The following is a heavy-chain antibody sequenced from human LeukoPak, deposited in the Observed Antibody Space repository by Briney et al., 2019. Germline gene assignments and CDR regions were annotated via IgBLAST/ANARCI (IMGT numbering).Heavy chain of an antibody. CDR1: SGSISTSNYY. D-gene: IGHD6-13*01. CDR3: ARVHYSSSSYYYYYMDV. CDR2: IYYSGST. V-gene: IGHV4-39*07. Sequence: SETLSLTCTVSSGSISTSNYYWGWIRQPPGKGLEWIGSIYYSGSTYYNPSLKSRVTISVDTSKNQFSLKLSSVTAADTAVYYCARVHYSSSSYYYYYMDVWGKGTTVTVSS. J-gene: IGHJ6*03.